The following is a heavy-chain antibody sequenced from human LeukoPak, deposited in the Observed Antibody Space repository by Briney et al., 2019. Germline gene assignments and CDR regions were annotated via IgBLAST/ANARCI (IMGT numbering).Heavy chain of an antibody. CDR3: ARDLYSGYESLYSKYYFDY. CDR1: GYTFTGYY. Sequence: ASVKVSCKASGYTFTGYYMHWVRQAPGQGLEWMGRINPNSGGTNYAQKFQGRVTMTRDTSISTAYMELSRLRSDDTAVYYCARDLYSGYESLYSKYYFDYCGQGTLVTVSS. D-gene: IGHD5-12*01. V-gene: IGHV1-2*06. CDR2: INPNSGGT. J-gene: IGHJ4*02.